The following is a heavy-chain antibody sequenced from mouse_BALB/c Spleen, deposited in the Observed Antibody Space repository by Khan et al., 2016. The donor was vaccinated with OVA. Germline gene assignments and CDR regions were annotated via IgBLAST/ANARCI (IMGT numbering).Heavy chain of an antibody. V-gene: IGHV1-7*01. CDR2: INPSTGYT. CDR1: GYSFTTYW. CDR3: ARRGRYGIFAY. J-gene: IGHJ3*01. Sequence: QVQLKQSGAERAKPGASVKMSCKASGYSFTTYWMHWVKQRPGQGLEWIGYINPSTGYTEYNQKFKDKATLTTDKSSSTAYMQLSSLTSEDSAVEYCARRGRYGIFAYWGQGTLVTVSA. D-gene: IGHD2-1*01.